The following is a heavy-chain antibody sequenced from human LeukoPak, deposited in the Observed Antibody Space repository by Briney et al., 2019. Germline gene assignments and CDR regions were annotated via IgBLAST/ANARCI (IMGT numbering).Heavy chain of an antibody. D-gene: IGHD3-22*01. CDR1: GFTFSSYS. CDR2: ISSSSSTI. V-gene: IGHV3-48*01. J-gene: IGHJ6*03. Sequence: PSGGSLRLSCAASGFTFSSYSMNWVRQAPGKGLEWVSYISSSSSTIYYADSVKGRFTISRDNAKNSLYLQVNSLRAEDTAVYYCARVIVTNYYYYMDVWGKGTTVTVSS. CDR3: ARVIVTNYYYYMDV.